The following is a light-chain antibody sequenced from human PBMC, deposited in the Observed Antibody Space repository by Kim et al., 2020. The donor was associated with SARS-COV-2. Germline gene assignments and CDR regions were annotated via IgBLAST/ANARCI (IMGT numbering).Light chain of an antibody. Sequence: EIVLTQSPGTLSLSPGERATLSCRASQSVSSNYLAWYQQKPGKAPRLLIYGASSRATGIPDRFSGSGSGTDFTHTISRLEPDDFEMYYCQQYGSSPPQVFGQGTKVDIK. CDR3: QQYGSSPPQV. CDR2: GAS. V-gene: IGKV3-20*01. CDR1: QSVSSNY. J-gene: IGKJ1*01.